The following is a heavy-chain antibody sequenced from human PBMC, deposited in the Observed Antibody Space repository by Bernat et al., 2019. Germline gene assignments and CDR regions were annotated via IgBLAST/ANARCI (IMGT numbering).Heavy chain of an antibody. CDR3: AREILGEGERYFDL. Sequence: QVQLQESGPGLVKPSQTLSLTCTVSGGSISSGGYYWSWIRQHPGKGLEWIGYIYYSGSTYYNPSLKSRVTISVDTSKNQFSLKLSSVTAADTAVDYCAREILGEGERYFDLWGRGTLVTVSS. J-gene: IGHJ2*01. CDR2: IYYSGST. V-gene: IGHV4-31*03. CDR1: GGSISSGGYY. D-gene: IGHD3-16*01.